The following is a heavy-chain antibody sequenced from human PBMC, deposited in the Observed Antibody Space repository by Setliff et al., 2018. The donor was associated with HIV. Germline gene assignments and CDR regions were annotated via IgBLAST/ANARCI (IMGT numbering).Heavy chain of an antibody. CDR1: GFTVSSNY. D-gene: IGHD3-10*01. J-gene: IGHJ4*02. V-gene: IGHV3-66*02. CDR3: ARELYREWDY. CDR2: IYGGGTT. Sequence: GGSLRLSCAASGFTVSSNYMSWVRQAPGKGLEWVSVIYGGGTTHYADSVKGRFTISRDNSKNTVYLQMNSLRVEDTAVYYCARELYREWDYWGQGTLVTGSS.